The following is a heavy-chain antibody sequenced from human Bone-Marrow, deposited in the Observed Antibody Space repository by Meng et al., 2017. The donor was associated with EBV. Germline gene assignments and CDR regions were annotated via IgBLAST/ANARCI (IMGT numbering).Heavy chain of an antibody. D-gene: IGHD3-10*01. Sequence: QVQSLQPGSELKKPGASVKVSCKASGYTFTSYAMNWVRQAPGQGLEWMGWINTNTGNPTYAQGFTGRFVFSLDTSVSTAYLQISSLKAEDTAVYYCARGAMVRGVIYYGMDVWGQGTTVTVSS. J-gene: IGHJ6*02. V-gene: IGHV7-4-1*02. CDR3: ARGAMVRGVIYYGMDV. CDR2: INTNTGNP. CDR1: GYTFTSYA.